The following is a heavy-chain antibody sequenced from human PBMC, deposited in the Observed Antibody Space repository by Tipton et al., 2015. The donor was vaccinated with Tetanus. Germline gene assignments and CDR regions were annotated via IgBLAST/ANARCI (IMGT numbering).Heavy chain of an antibody. V-gene: IGHV3-30*04. CDR2: IWSDGSEQ. CDR1: GITFSSFA. J-gene: IGHJ3*02. Sequence: SLRLSCAASGITFSSFAMHWVRQAPGKGLEWVAVIWSDGSEQYYANSVKGRFTISRDNSRDTLFLQMNSLTADDTAVYYCVRESESPGAFDMWGQGTVVAVS. CDR3: VRESESPGAFDM. D-gene: IGHD1-1*01.